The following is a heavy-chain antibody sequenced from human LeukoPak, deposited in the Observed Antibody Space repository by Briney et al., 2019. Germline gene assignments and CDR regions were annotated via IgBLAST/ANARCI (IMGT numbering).Heavy chain of an antibody. CDR3: ARELVGTTTSFDY. Sequence: EASVKVSCKASGYTFTSYYMHWVRQAPGQGLEWMGIINPSGGSTSYAQKFQGRVTMTRGMSTSTVYMELSSLSSEDTAVYYCARELVGTTTSFDYWGQGTLVTVSS. CDR1: GYTFTSYY. J-gene: IGHJ4*02. V-gene: IGHV1-46*01. CDR2: INPSGGST. D-gene: IGHD1-26*01.